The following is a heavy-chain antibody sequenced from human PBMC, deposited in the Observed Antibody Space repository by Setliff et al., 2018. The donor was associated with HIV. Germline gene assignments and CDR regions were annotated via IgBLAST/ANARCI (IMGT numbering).Heavy chain of an antibody. CDR1: GYTFTSHY. CDR3: ARKAGYCPHGGCWSPLDY. D-gene: IGHD2-8*01. J-gene: IGHJ4*02. Sequence: ASVKVSCKASGYTFTSHYIHWVRQVPGQGLEWMGIINPNGGSTTYAQKFQGRVTMTRDTSTSTVYMELSSLRSEDTAMYYCARKAGYCPHGGCWSPLDYWGQGTLVTVSS. CDR2: INPNGGST. V-gene: IGHV1-46*01.